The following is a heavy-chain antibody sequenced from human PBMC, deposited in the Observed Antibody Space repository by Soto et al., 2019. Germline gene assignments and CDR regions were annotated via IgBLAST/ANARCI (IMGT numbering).Heavy chain of an antibody. D-gene: IGHD1-26*01. V-gene: IGHV3-30*18. CDR2: ISYDGSNK. CDR3: AKAVVVGATPGLGDYYYYYGMDV. J-gene: IGHJ6*02. Sequence: PGGSLRLSCAASGFTFSSYGMHWVRQAPGKGLEWVAVISYDGSNKYYADSVKGRFTISRDNSKNTLYLQMNSLRAEDTAVYYCAKAVVVGATPGLGDYYYYYGMDVWGQGTTVTVSS. CDR1: GFTFSSYG.